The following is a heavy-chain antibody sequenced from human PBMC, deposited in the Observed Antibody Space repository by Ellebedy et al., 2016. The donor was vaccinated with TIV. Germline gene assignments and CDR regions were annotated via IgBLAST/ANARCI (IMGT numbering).Heavy chain of an antibody. V-gene: IGHV1-46*01. J-gene: IGHJ4*02. CDR3: ARNYGDYVDRLFDY. Sequence: ASVKVSCKASGYTFTSYYMYWVRQAPGQGLEWMGTINPSGCSTNYAQKFQGRVTMTRDTSTSTVYMELSSLRSEDTAVYYCARNYGDYVDRLFDYWGQGTLVTVSS. CDR1: GYTFTSYY. D-gene: IGHD4-17*01. CDR2: INPSGCST.